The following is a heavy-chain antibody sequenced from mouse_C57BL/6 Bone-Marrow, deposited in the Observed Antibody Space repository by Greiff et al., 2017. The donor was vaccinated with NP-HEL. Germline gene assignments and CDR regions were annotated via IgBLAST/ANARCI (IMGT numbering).Heavy chain of an antibody. D-gene: IGHD1-1*02. CDR3: AGSYRFAY. CDR1: GFTIKNTY. Sequence: EVQLQQSVAELVRPGASVKLSCTASGFTIKNTYMHWVKQRPEQGLEWIGRIDPANGNTKYAPKFQGKATITADTSSNTAYLQLSSLTSEDTAIYYCAGSYRFAYWGQGTLVTVSA. V-gene: IGHV14-3*01. CDR2: IDPANGNT. J-gene: IGHJ3*01.